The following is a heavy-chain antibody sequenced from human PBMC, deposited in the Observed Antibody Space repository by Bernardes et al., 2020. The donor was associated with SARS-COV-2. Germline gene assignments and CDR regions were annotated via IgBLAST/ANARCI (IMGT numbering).Heavy chain of an antibody. CDR1: GYTFTSYA. D-gene: IGHD3-9*01. J-gene: IGHJ6*02. V-gene: IGHV7-4-1*02. CDR2: INTNIGNP. Sequence: ASVKVSCKASGYTFTSYAMNWVRQDPGQGLEWMGWINTNIGNPTYAQGFTGRFVFSLDTSVSTAYLQISSLKAEDTAVYYCARDPSFDSLYFYYYGMDVWGQGTTVTVSS. CDR3: ARDPSFDSLYFYYYGMDV.